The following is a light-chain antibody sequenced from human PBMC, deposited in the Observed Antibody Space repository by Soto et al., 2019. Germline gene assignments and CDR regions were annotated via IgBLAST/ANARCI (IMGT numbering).Light chain of an antibody. Sequence: ALQMTQSPSSLSASVGDRVTITCRASQGVGDDLGWYQQRPGKAPKVLIYAASTLQSVVPSRFSGTGSGTFFDLAISSLLPDDSATSYCRQDHDYPHTFGQGTKVEIK. CDR2: AAS. J-gene: IGKJ1*01. CDR3: RQDHDYPHT. V-gene: IGKV1-6*01. CDR1: QGVGDD.